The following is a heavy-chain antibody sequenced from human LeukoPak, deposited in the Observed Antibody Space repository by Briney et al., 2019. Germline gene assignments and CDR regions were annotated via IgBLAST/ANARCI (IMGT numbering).Heavy chain of an antibody. CDR1: GYTFTGYY. CDR2: INPNSGGT. J-gene: IGHJ4*02. CDR3: ARTRRYSSLDY. Sequence: ASVKVSCKASGYTFTGYYMHWVRQAPGQGLEWMGWINPNSGGTNYVQNFQGRVTMTRDTSITTAYMELSRLRSDDTAVYYRARTRRYSSLDYWGQGTLVTVSS. D-gene: IGHD6-13*01. V-gene: IGHV1-2*02.